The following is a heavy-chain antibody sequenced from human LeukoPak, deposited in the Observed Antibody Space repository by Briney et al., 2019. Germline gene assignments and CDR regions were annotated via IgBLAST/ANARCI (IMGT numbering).Heavy chain of an antibody. J-gene: IGHJ4*02. CDR3: AKDLNYFGSGNYYTWDADY. V-gene: IGHV3-23*01. CDR2: ISVSGSGGST. D-gene: IGHD3-10*01. Sequence: GGSLRLSCAASGFTFSIYAMSWVRQAPGKGLEWVSAISVSGSGGSTYYADSVKGRFTISRDNSNNTLYLQMNSLRAEDTAVYYCAKDLNYFGSGNYYTWDADYWGQGTLVTVSS. CDR1: GFTFSIYA.